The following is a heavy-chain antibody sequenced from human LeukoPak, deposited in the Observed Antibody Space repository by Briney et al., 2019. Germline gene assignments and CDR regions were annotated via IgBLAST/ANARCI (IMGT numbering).Heavy chain of an antibody. CDR1: GGSISSYY. J-gene: IGHJ5*02. CDR2: IYYSGST. D-gene: IGHD1-26*01. CDR3: ARPVGATTNWFDP. Sequence: SETLSLTCTVSGGSISSYYWSWIRQPPGKGLEWIGYIYYSGSTNYNPSLKSRVTISVDTSKNQFSLKLSSVTAADTAVYYCARPVGATTNWFDPWGQGTLVTVSS. V-gene: IGHV4-59*08.